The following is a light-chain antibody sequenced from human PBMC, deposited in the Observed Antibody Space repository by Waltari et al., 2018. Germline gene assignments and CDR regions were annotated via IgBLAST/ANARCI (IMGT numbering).Light chain of an antibody. CDR1: SSNIGSNT. Sequence: QSVLTQPPSASGTPGQRVTISCSGSSSNIGSNTVSWYQQLPGTAPKLLIYSNNQRPAWVPDRFSGSKSGTSASLAISGLQSEDDTDYYCAAWDDSLNGPVFGGGTKLTVL. CDR3: AAWDDSLNGPV. CDR2: SNN. V-gene: IGLV1-44*01. J-gene: IGLJ3*02.